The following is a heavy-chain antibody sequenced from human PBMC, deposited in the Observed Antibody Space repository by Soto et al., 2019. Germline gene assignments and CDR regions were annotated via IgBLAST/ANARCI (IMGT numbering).Heavy chain of an antibody. CDR1: GGTFSSYA. CDR3: ARAHYRGASGSYWVNWLDP. J-gene: IGHJ5*02. V-gene: IGHV1-69*13. Sequence: SVKVSCKASGGTFSSYAISWVRQAPGQGXEWMGGIIPIFGTANYAQKFQGRVTITADESTSTAYMELSSLRSEDTAVYYCARAHYRGASGSYWVNWLDPWGQGTLVTVSS. D-gene: IGHD3-10*01. CDR2: IIPIFGTA.